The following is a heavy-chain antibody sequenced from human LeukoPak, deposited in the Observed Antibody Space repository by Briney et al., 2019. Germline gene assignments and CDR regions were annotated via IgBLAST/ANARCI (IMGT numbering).Heavy chain of an antibody. D-gene: IGHD3-16*02. CDR2: IYHSGST. CDR3: ARASYDYVWGSYRPHYYYYMDV. CDR1: GYSISSGYY. V-gene: IGHV4-38-2*02. J-gene: IGHJ6*03. Sequence: PSETLSLTCTVSGYSISSGYYWGWIRQPPGKGLEWIGSIYHSGSTYYNPSLKSRVTISVDTSKNQFSLKLSSVTAADTAVYYCARASYDYVWGSYRPHYYYYMDVWGKGTTVTISS.